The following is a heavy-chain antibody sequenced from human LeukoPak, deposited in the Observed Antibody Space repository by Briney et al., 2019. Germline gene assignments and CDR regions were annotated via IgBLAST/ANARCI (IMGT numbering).Heavy chain of an antibody. J-gene: IGHJ4*02. CDR3: ASLPRGSSGWNYFDY. V-gene: IGHV5-51*01. Sequence: GESLKISCKASGNSFTNYWIGWVRQMPGKGLEWMGIIYPDDSDTRYSPSFQGQVTISVDKSISTAYLQWSGLKASDTAMYYCASLPRGSSGWNYFDYWGQGTLVTASS. CDR1: GNSFTNYW. D-gene: IGHD6-19*01. CDR2: IYPDDSDT.